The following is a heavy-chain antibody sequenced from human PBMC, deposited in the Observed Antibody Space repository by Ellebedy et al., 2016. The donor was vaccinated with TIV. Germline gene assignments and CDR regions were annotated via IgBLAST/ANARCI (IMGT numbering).Heavy chain of an antibody. CDR1: GFTFSTYW. CDR2: IGRDGSEK. Sequence: GGSLRLSXVASGFTFSTYWMHWVRQAPGKGLEWVANIGRDGSEKYYVDSVKGRFTVSRDNAENSLYLQMNSLRAEDTAVYYCARGRGYILDHWGQGTLVTVSS. V-gene: IGHV3-7*03. J-gene: IGHJ4*02. CDR3: ARGRGYILDH. D-gene: IGHD5-12*01.